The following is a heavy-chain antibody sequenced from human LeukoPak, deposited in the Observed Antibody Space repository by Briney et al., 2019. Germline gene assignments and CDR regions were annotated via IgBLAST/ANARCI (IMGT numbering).Heavy chain of an antibody. Sequence: ASETLSLTCAVYGGSFSGYYWSWIRQPPGKGLEWIGEINHSGSTNYNPSLKSRVTISVDTSKNQFSLKLSSVTAADTAVYYCARHSLDSGSFLLFDYWGQGTLVTVSS. J-gene: IGHJ4*02. CDR3: ARHSLDSGSFLLFDY. CDR2: INHSGST. V-gene: IGHV4-34*01. CDR1: GGSFSGYY. D-gene: IGHD1-26*01.